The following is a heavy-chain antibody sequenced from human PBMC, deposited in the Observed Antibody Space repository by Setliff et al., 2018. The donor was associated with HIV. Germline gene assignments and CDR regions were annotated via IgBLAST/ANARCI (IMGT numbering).Heavy chain of an antibody. CDR1: GYTLAELS. CDR3: ATVSRYYYDSSGQEYFQH. J-gene: IGHJ1*01. D-gene: IGHD3-22*01. Sequence: ASVKVSCKVSGYTLAELSIHWVRQAPGKGLEWMGGFDPEDVETVYAQKFQGRVTMTEDTSTDIAYMELSSLRSEDTAVYYGATVSRYYYDSSGQEYFQHWGQGTLVTVSS. CDR2: FDPEDVET. V-gene: IGHV1-24*01.